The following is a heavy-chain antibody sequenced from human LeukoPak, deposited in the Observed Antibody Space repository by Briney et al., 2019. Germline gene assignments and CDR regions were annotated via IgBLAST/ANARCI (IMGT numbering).Heavy chain of an antibody. J-gene: IGHJ4*02. CDR2: IYSSGST. V-gene: IGHV4-59*12. Sequence: GSLRLSCAASGFTLSSNYMSWVRQAPGKGLEWIGYIYSSGSTNYNPSLKSRVTMLVDTSKNQFSLKLSSVTAADTAVYYCARDRYYYDSSGSPFDYWGQGTLVTVSS. D-gene: IGHD3-22*01. CDR3: ARDRYYYDSSGSPFDY. CDR1: GFTLSSNY.